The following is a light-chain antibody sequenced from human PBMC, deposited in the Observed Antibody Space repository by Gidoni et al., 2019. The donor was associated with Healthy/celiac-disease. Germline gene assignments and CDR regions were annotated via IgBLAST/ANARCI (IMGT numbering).Light chain of an antibody. CDR1: STNIGAGYD. V-gene: IGLV1-40*01. CDR3: QSYDSSLSGSKV. CDR2: ANS. Sequence: QSVLTQPPSVSAAPGQRVTISCTGSSTNIGAGYDVHWYQQLPETAPKLLIYANSNRPSGVPGRFSGSKSGTSASLAITGLQAEDEADYYCQSYDSSLSGSKVFGGGTKLTVL. J-gene: IGLJ2*01.